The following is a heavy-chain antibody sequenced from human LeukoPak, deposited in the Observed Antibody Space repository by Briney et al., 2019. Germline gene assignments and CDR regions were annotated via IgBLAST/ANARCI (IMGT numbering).Heavy chain of an antibody. Sequence: SETLSLTCAVYGGSFSGYYWSWIRQPPGKGLEWIGEINHSGSTNYNPSLKSRVTISVDTSKNQFSLKLSSVTAADTAVYYCARVRGLVDYWGQGTLVTASS. V-gene: IGHV4-34*01. CDR2: INHSGST. CDR3: ARVRGLVDY. CDR1: GGSFSGYY. D-gene: IGHD3-16*01. J-gene: IGHJ4*02.